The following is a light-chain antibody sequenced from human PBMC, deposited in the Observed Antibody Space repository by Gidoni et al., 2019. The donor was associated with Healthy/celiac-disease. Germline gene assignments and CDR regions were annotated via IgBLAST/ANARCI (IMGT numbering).Light chain of an antibody. J-gene: IGLJ1*01. CDR2: DVS. Sequence: QSALTQPASVSGSPGQSLPSSCTGPSSDVGGYNYVSWYQQHPGKAPKLMIYDVSNRPSGVSNRFSGSKSGNTASLTISGLQAEDEADYYCSSYTSSSTPCFGTGTKVTVL. CDR1: SSDVGGYNY. V-gene: IGLV2-14*01. CDR3: SSYTSSSTPC.